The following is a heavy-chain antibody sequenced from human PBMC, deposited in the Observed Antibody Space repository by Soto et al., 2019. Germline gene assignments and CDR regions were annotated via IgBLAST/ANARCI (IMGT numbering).Heavy chain of an antibody. Sequence: QVQMVQSGPEVKKPVASVKISCKASEQTITGHYIQWVRQAPGQGLEWMGWINPKGDGKKYAQHFQGRITVTRDTSINTCEMELRALTSDDTAVYYCASFPLSYTNNDYLDHWGQGTLVTVSS. CDR2: INPKGDGK. V-gene: IGHV1-2*02. D-gene: IGHD3-16*01. CDR3: ASFPLSYTNNDYLDH. J-gene: IGHJ4*02. CDR1: EQTITGHY.